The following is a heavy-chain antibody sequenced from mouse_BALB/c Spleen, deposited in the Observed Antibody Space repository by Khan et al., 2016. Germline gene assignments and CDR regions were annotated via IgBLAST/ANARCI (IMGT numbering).Heavy chain of an antibody. V-gene: IGHV2-6-2*01. J-gene: IGHJ4*01. CDR2: IWGDGNT. CDR1: GFSLTSYG. CDR3: ARHDYRSYAMDY. Sequence: VQLQESGPDLVAPSQSLSITCTVSGFSLTSYGVHWVRQPPGKGLEWLVVIWGDGNTSYNSTLKSRLSISKDNSKSQVFLKMISLQTDDTAMYYCARHDYRSYAMDYWGQGTSVTVSS. D-gene: IGHD2-14*01.